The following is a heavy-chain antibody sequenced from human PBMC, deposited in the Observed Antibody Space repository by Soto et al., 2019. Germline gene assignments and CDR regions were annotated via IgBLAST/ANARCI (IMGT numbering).Heavy chain of an antibody. V-gene: IGHV4-34*01. CDR3: ARVTGRYYYGMDV. Sequence: QVQLQQWGAGLLKPSETLSLTCAVYGGSFSGYYWSWIRQPPGKGLEWIGEINHSGSTNYNPSLKSRVPLSVDTTTNQLSLKLSSVTAADTAVYYCARVTGRYYYGMDVWGQGTTVTVS. CDR1: GGSFSGYY. CDR2: INHSGST. J-gene: IGHJ6*02.